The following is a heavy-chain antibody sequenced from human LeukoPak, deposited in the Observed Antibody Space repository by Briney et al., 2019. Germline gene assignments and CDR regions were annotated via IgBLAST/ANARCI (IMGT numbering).Heavy chain of an antibody. J-gene: IGHJ4*02. V-gene: IGHV4-61*02. CDR2: IYTSGST. CDR3: ARDRSYFDY. CDR1: GGSISSGRYY. Sequence: SQTLSLTCTVSGGSISSGRYYWNWIRQPAGKGLEWIGRIYTSGSTNYNPSLKSRITISVDTSKNQFSLKLSSVTAADTAVYYCARDRSYFDYWGQGTLVTVSS.